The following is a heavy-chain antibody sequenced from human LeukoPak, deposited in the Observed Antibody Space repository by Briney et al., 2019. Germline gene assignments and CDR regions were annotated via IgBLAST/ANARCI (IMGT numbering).Heavy chain of an antibody. J-gene: IGHJ4*02. D-gene: IGHD4-23*01. CDR3: TRYGGNSFSY. Sequence: QPGRSLRLSCTASGFTFGDSAMSWVRQAPGKGLEWVGSIRSKAYGGTTEYAASVKGRFTISRDDSKSIAYLQMNSLKTEDTAVYYCTRYGGNSFSYWGQGTLVTVSS. CDR2: IRSKAYGGTT. V-gene: IGHV3-49*04. CDR1: GFTFGDSA.